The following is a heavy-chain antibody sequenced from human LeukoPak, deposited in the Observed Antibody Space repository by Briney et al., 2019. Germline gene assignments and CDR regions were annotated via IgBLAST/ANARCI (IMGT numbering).Heavy chain of an antibody. D-gene: IGHD6-13*01. V-gene: IGHV1-2*04. J-gene: IGHJ5*02. CDR2: INPNSGGT. Sequence: ASVKVSCKASGYTFTGYYMHWVRQAPGQGLEWMGWINPNSGGTNYAQKFQGWATMTRDTSISTAYMELSRLRSDDTAVYYCARGYSSSSINWFDPWGQGTLVTVSS. CDR3: ARGYSSSSINWFDP. CDR1: GYTFTGYY.